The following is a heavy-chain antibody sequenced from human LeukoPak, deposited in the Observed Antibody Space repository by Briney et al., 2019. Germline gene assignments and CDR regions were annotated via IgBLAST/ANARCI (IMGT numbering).Heavy chain of an antibody. D-gene: IGHD6-13*01. Sequence: KPSETLSLTCAVSGGSFTGYFWTWIRQPPGKGLEWIGEINHSGATNYNPSLKSRVTISVDTSSHQFSLKLTSVTAADTAVYYCARGESGSSWLLLSWGQGTLVTVSS. CDR1: GGSFTGYF. CDR3: ARGESGSSWLLLS. V-gene: IGHV4-34*01. CDR2: INHSGAT. J-gene: IGHJ4*02.